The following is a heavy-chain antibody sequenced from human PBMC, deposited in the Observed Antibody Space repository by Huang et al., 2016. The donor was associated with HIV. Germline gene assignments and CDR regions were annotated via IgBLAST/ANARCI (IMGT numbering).Heavy chain of an antibody. J-gene: IGHJ4*02. V-gene: IGHV3-30*18. CDR3: AKGGSAAAVLDF. Sequence: QVQLVESGGGVVQPGRSLRLSCAASGFTFSSYGMHGVRQARGKGLEWVAVISYDAKTKYYADSVKGRFSISRDNSKTTVYLQLNSLRLEDTAVYYCAKGGSAAAVLDFWGQGTLVTVSS. D-gene: IGHD6-13*01. CDR2: ISYDAKTK. CDR1: GFTFSSYG.